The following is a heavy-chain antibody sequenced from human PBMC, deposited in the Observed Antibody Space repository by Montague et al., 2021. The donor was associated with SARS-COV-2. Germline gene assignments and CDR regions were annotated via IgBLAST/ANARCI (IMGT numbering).Heavy chain of an antibody. J-gene: IGHJ6*02. CDR2: ISYRGNT. CDR3: GRTPGRGGMDV. Sequence: SETLSLTCTVSGGSISGYYWSWIRQAPGKALEWIAYISYRGNTNYNPSLKSRVTISLEESKSQFSLKLSSMTAADTAVYFCGRTPGRGGMDVWGQGTTVTVS. D-gene: IGHD3-10*01. CDR1: GGSISGYY. V-gene: IGHV4-59*01.